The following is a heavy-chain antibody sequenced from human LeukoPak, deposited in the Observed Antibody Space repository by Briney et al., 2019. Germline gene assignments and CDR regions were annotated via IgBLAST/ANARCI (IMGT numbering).Heavy chain of an antibody. J-gene: IGHJ6*02. Sequence: ASVKVSCKASGYTFTSIYTHWVQQAPGQGLAWMGVINPSGGSTTYAQNFQGRVTMTTDTSTSTVYMELSSLRSEDTAVYYCARDRASGSYPVSFCSDLDVWGLGPRSPSP. V-gene: IGHV1-46*01. CDR2: INPSGGST. D-gene: IGHD3-10*01. CDR3: ARDRASGSYPVSFCSDLDV. CDR1: GYTFTSIY.